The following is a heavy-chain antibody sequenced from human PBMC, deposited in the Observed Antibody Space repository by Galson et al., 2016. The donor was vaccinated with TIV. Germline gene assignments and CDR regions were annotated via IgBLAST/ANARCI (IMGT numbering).Heavy chain of an antibody. CDR1: GYSFTNYW. J-gene: IGHJ5*02. D-gene: IGHD3-3*01. Sequence: QSGAEVKKPGESLRISCKGSGYSFTNYWITWVRQMPGKGLEWMGRIDPSDSYINYSPSFQGHVTISADRSINTAYLQGSSLKASDSAMYYCARGVSTGSGWLDPWGQGTLVTVSS. CDR2: IDPSDSYI. CDR3: ARGVSTGSGWLDP. V-gene: IGHV5-10-1*01.